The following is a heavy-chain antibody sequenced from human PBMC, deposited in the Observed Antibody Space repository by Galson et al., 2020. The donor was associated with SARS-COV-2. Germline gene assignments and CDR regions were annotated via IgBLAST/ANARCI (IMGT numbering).Heavy chain of an antibody. CDR3: ARAGLGYCTNGVCYFDY. CDR2: ISYDGSNK. V-gene: IGHV3-30*04. D-gene: IGHD2-8*01. Sequence: PGKGLEWVAVISYDGSNKYYADSVKGRFTISRDNSKNTLYLQMNSLRAEDSAVYYCARAGLGYCTNGVCYFDYWGQGTLVTVSS. J-gene: IGHJ4*02.